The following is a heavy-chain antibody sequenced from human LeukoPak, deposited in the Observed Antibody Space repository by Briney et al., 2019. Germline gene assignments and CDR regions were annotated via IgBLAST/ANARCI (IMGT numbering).Heavy chain of an antibody. CDR2: ISGSGGNT. V-gene: IGHV3-23*01. Sequence: GGSLRLSCAASGFTFRSYAMSWVRQAPGKGLEWVSAISGSGGNTYYADSVKGRFTISRDNSKNTLYLQMNSLRAEDTAVYYCAKGEWLLSYYFDYWGQGTLVTVSS. CDR1: GFTFRSYA. CDR3: AKGEWLLSYYFDY. D-gene: IGHD3-3*01. J-gene: IGHJ4*02.